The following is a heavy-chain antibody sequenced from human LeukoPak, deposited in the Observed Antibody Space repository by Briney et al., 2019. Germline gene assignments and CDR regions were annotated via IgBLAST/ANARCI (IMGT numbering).Heavy chain of an antibody. CDR2: IIPIFGTA. V-gene: IGHV1-69*13. CDR3: AREPGRYYYDSSGYVGDY. CDR1: GGTFSSYA. J-gene: IGHJ4*02. Sequence: SVKVSCKASGGTFSSYAISWVRQAPGQGLEWMGGIIPIFGTANYAQKFQGRVTITADESTSTAYMELSSLRSDDTAVYYCAREPGRYYYDSSGYVGDYWGQGTLVTVSS. D-gene: IGHD3-22*01.